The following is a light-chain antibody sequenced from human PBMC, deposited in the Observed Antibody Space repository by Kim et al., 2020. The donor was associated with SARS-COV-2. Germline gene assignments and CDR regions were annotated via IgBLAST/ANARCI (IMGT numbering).Light chain of an antibody. J-gene: IGKJ1*01. CDR1: QGISNY. CDR2: AAS. V-gene: IGKV1-27*01. CDR3: QKYNSAPRT. Sequence: AAVGDRVTITGRASQGISNYLAWYQQKPGKVPKVLIYAASTLQSGVPSRFSGSGSGTDFTLTISSLQPEDVATYYCQKYNSAPRTFGQGTKVEIK.